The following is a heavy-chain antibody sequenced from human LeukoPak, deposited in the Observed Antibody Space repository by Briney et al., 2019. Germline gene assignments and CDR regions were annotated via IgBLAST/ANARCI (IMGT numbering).Heavy chain of an antibody. CDR2: IIPILGIA. D-gene: IGHD2-2*01. J-gene: IGHJ4*02. V-gene: IGHV1-69*04. CDR1: GGTFSSYA. Sequence: ASVKVSCKASGGTFSSYAISWVRQAPGQGLEWMGRIIPILGIANYAQKFQGRVTITADKSTGTAYMELSSLRSEDTAVYYCARDTQDIVVVPADYWGQGTLVTVSS. CDR3: ARDTQDIVVVPADY.